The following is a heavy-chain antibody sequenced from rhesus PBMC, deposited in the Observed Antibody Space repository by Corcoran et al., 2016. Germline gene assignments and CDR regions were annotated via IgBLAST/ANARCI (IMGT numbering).Heavy chain of an antibody. V-gene: IGHV4-106*01. CDR1: GGSISDDYY. D-gene: IGHD1-20*01. CDR2: IYGSGGST. J-gene: IGHJ4*01. CDR3: ASIAGTTGFVVFDY. Sequence: QVQLQESGPGLVKPSETLSLTCAVSGGSISDDYYWSWIRQPPGKGLEWIGYIYGSGGSTNYNHYLKNRVTISIDTSKNQCSLKLSSVTAADTAVYYCASIAGTTGFVVFDYWGQGVLVTGSS.